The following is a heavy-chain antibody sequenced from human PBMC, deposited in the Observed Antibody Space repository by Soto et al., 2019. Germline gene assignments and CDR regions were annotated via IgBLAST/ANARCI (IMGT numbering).Heavy chain of an antibody. CDR3: ARQAARNYIDS. V-gene: IGHV3-11*01. J-gene: IGHJ4*02. CDR2: IDSRGRTL. D-gene: IGHD6-6*01. Sequence: GGSLRLSCVASGFTFSDYSMSWIRQAPGKGLEWLAFIDSRGRTLSYADSVRGLFTISRDNAENSVYLQMDSLRADDTAVYYCARQAARNYIDSWGQGNSVTVSS. CDR1: GFTFSDYS.